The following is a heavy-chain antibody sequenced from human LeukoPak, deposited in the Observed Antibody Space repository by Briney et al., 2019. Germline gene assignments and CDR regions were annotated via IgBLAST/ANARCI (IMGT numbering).Heavy chain of an antibody. CDR3: ARGYCSSTSCYEGGYFDY. J-gene: IGHJ4*02. V-gene: IGHV1-69*05. Sequence: GSSVKVSCKASGGTFSSYAISWVRQAPGQGLEWMGRIIPIFGTANCAQKFQGRVTITTDESTSTAYMELSSLRSEDTAVYYCARGYCSSTSCYEGGYFDYWGQGTLVTVSS. D-gene: IGHD2-2*01. CDR1: GGTFSSYA. CDR2: IIPIFGTA.